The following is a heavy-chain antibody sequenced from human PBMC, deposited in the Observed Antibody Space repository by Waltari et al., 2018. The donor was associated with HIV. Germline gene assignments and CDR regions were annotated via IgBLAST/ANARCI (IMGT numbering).Heavy chain of an antibody. CDR1: GGALSSYH. J-gene: IGHJ4*02. Sequence: QVQLQESGPGLVKPSATLSLICNVSGGALSSYHWSWIRQTPGKGLEWMGNIFHTGSSNLNPSLQGRVTIFIDTSKNQFFLRLISVTAADTALYYCARGGTIFGVAGLDCWGPGTMVTVSS. CDR2: IFHTGSS. D-gene: IGHD3-3*01. CDR3: ARGGTIFGVAGLDC. V-gene: IGHV4-59*01.